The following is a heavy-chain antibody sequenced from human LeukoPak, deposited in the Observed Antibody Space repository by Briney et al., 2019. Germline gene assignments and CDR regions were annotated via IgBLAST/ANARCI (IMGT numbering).Heavy chain of an antibody. D-gene: IGHD1-26*01. CDR2: ISGSGGST. CDR3: AKDSSGSYDY. Sequence: GGSLRLSCAASGFTFSSYAMSWVRQAPGKGPEWVSAISGSGGSTYYADSVKGRFTISRNNSKNTLYLQMNSLRAEDTAVYYCAKDSSGSYDYWGQGTLVTVSS. CDR1: GFTFSSYA. V-gene: IGHV3-23*01. J-gene: IGHJ4*02.